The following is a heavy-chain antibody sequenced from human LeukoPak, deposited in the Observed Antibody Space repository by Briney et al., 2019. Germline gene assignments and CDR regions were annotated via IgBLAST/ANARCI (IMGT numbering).Heavy chain of an antibody. J-gene: IGHJ4*02. CDR3: ADRGRYCSSTSCYWVDY. V-gene: IGHV4-34*01. Sequence: SETLSLTCAVYGGSFSGYYWSWIRQPPGKGLEWIGEINHSGSTNYNPSLKSRVTISVDTSKNQFSLKLSSVTAADTAVYYCADRGRYCSSTSCYWVDYWGQGTLVTDSS. CDR2: INHSGST. D-gene: IGHD2-2*01. CDR1: GGSFSGYY.